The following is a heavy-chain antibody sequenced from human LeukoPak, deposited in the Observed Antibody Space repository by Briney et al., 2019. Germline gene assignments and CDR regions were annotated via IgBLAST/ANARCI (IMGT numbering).Heavy chain of an antibody. CDR3: ARSPTLGFLEWLFFHV. CDR1: GGSISRNEYY. V-gene: IGHV4-39*07. Sequence: SETLSLTCTVSGGSISRNEYYWGWIRQPPGKGLEWIGSISYGGSTFCNPSLKSRVTISVDTSKNQFSLKLSSVTAADTAVYYCARSPTLGFLEWLFFHVWGQGTTVTVSS. J-gene: IGHJ6*02. D-gene: IGHD3-3*01. CDR2: ISYGGST.